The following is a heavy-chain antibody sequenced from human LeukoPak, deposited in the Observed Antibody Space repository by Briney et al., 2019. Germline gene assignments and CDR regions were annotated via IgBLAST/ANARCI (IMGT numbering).Heavy chain of an antibody. CDR3: ARGRNPYCRSTTCYARLDY. D-gene: IGHD2-2*01. CDR2: ISFDESTN. Sequence: GGSLRLSCAASGFTFSNHAMHWVRQGPGKGLEWVALISFDESTNYYADSVKGRFTISRDNSKNTQYLQMNSLRPEDTAVYYCARGRNPYCRSTTCYARLDYWGQGTLVTVSS. J-gene: IGHJ4*02. V-gene: IGHV3-30*04. CDR1: GFTFSNHA.